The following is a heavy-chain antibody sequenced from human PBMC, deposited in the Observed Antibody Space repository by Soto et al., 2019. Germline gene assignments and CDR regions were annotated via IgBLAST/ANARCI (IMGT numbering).Heavy chain of an antibody. V-gene: IGHV4-30-4*01. J-gene: IGHJ4*02. CDR2: ISNSGGT. Sequence: SETLSLTSTVSGGSVTSDEDYWSWIRQSPGKGLEWIGYISNSGGTGSNPSLKTRLYMSVARSKNQLTLSLTSVSPAVTAVYFCATESGSTYGYFDYWGQGTQVTVSS. CDR1: GGSVTSDEDY. CDR3: ATESGSTYGYFDY. D-gene: IGHD5-18*01.